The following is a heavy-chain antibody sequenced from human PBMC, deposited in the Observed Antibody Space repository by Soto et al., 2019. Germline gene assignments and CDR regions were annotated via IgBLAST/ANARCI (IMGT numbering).Heavy chain of an antibody. Sequence: QVQLVQSGAEVKKPGASVKVSCKASGYTFTSYGISWVRQAPGQGLEWMGWISAYNGNTNYAQKLQGRVTMTTDTSTSTADLELRSLRSEATAVYYCASPGGQGSSPPYGMDVWGQGTTVTVSS. CDR1: GYTFTSYG. J-gene: IGHJ6*02. CDR2: ISAYNGNT. D-gene: IGHD2-15*01. V-gene: IGHV1-18*01. CDR3: ASPGGQGSSPPYGMDV.